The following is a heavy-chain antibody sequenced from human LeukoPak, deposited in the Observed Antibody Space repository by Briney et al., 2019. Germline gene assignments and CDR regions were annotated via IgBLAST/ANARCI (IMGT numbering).Heavy chain of an antibody. CDR3: AKQRRSYDFWIVGY. CDR2: ISGSGGST. Sequence: PGGSLRLSCAASGFTFSIYAMSWVRQAPGRGLEWVSAISGSGGSTYYADSVKGRFTISRDNSKNTLYLQMHSLRAEDTAVYYCAKQRRSYDFWIVGYWGEGTLVTVSS. CDR1: GFTFSIYA. D-gene: IGHD3-3*01. V-gene: IGHV3-23*01. J-gene: IGHJ4*02.